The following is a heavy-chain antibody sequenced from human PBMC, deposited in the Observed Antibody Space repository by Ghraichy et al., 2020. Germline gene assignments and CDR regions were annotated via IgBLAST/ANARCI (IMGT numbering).Heavy chain of an antibody. J-gene: IGHJ3*02. D-gene: IGHD2-21*01. V-gene: IGHV3-23*01. Sequence: LSLTCAASGFTFSSYAMSWVRQAPGKGLEWVSAISGSGGSTYYADSVKGRFTISRDNSKNTLYLQMNSLRAEDTAVYYCLVRGSAFDIWGQGTMVTVSS. CDR2: ISGSGGST. CDR1: GFTFSSYA. CDR3: LVRGSAFDI.